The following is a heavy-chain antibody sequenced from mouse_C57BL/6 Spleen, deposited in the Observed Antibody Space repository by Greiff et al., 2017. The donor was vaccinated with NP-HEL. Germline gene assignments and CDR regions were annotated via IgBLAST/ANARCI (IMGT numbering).Heavy chain of an antibody. CDR3: ARSHYYGSIYYAMDY. D-gene: IGHD1-1*01. Sequence: QVQLQQSGPELVKPGASVKISCKASGYSFPSYYIHWVKQRPGQGLEWIGWIYPGSGNTKYNEKFKGKATLTADTSSSTAYMQLSSLTSEDSAVYYCARSHYYGSIYYAMDYWGQGTSVTVSS. V-gene: IGHV1-66*01. CDR1: GYSFPSYY. CDR2: IYPGSGNT. J-gene: IGHJ4*01.